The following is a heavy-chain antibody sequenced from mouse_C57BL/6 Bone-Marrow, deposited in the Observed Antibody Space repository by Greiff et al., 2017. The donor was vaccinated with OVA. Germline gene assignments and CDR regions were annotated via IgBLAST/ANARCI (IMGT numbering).Heavy chain of an antibody. J-gene: IGHJ2*01. CDR3: ATGSRLYFDY. CDR1: GFTFSDYG. CDR2: ISSGSSTI. Sequence: EVQLQESGGGLVKPGGSLKLSCAASGFTFSDYGMHWVRQAPEKGLEWVAYISSGSSTIYYADTVKGRFTISRDNAKNTLFLQMTSLRSEDTAMYYCATGSRLYFDYWGQGTTLTVSS. V-gene: IGHV5-17*01.